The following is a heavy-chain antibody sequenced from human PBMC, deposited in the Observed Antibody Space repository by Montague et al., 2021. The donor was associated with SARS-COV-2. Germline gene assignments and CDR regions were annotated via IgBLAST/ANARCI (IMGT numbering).Heavy chain of an antibody. CDR2: ISSSSSYI. V-gene: IGHV3-21*01. J-gene: IGHJ3*02. Sequence: SLRLSCAASGFTFSSYSMNWVRQAPGKGLEWVSSISSSSSYIYYADSVKGRFTISRDNAKNSLYLQMNSLRAEDTAVYYCARSHELWFGENPQGPGAFDIRGQREMVPLSS. CDR1: GFTFSSYS. CDR3: ARSHELWFGENPQGPGAFDI. D-gene: IGHD3-10*01.